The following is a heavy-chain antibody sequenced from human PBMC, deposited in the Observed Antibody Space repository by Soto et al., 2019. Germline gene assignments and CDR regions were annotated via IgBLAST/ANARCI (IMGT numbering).Heavy chain of an antibody. CDR1: GGTFSSYA. J-gene: IGHJ6*02. Sequence: ASVKVSCKASGGTFSSYAISWVRQAPGQGLEWMGGIIPIFGTANYAQKLQGRVTITADESTSTAYMELSSLRSEDTAVYYCAREKGTYYYDSSGASTYYYYGMDVWGQGTTVTAP. V-gene: IGHV1-69*13. CDR3: AREKGTYYYDSSGASTYYYYGMDV. D-gene: IGHD3-22*01. CDR2: IIPIFGTA.